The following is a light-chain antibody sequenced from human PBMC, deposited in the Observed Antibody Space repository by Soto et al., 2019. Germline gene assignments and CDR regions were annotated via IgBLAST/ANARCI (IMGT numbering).Light chain of an antibody. J-gene: IGLJ3*02. V-gene: IGLV2-14*01. CDR2: EVS. Sequence: QSALTQPASVSGSPGQSITISCTGTSSDIGAYNYVSWCQQHPGKAPKLMIYEVSNRPSGVSNRFSASKSGNMASLTISGLQAEDEADYYCSSYASSNTWVFGGGTKVTVL. CDR3: SSYASSNTWV. CDR1: SSDIGAYNY.